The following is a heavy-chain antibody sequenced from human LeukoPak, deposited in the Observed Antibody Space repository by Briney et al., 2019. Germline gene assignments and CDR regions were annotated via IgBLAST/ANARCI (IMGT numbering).Heavy chain of an antibody. J-gene: IGHJ6*03. CDR1: GYSFTRYW. CDR2: IYPGDSDI. V-gene: IGHV5-51*01. CDR3: ARHCSGGSSTHYYYYMDV. Sequence: GESLKISCQASGYSFTRYWIGWVRQLPGKGLEWMGIIYPGDSDIRYNPSFEGQVTISADKTIGTAYLQWSSLKASDTAMYYCARHCSGGSSTHYYYYMDVWGKGTTVTVSS. D-gene: IGHD2-15*01.